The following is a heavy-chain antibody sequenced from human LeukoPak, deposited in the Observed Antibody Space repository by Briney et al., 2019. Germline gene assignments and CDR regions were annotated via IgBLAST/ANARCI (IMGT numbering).Heavy chain of an antibody. Sequence: PSETLSLTCTVSGGSISSSSYYWGWIRQPPGKGLEWIGSIYYSGSTYYNPSLKSRVTISVDTSKNQFSLKLSSVTAADTAVYYCAREGDIVVVPAVNAFDIWGQGTMVTVSS. CDR3: AREGDIVVVPAVNAFDI. D-gene: IGHD2-2*01. V-gene: IGHV4-39*07. CDR2: IYYSGST. J-gene: IGHJ3*02. CDR1: GGSISSSSYY.